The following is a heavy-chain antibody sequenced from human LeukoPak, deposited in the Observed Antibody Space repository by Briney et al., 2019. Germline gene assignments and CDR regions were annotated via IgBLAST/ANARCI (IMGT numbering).Heavy chain of an antibody. J-gene: IGHJ4*02. Sequence: GGSLRLSCAASGFTFSSYGMHWVRQAPGKVLEWVAVISYDGSNKYYADSVKGRFTISRDNSKNTLYLQMNSLRAEDTAVYYCAKDLGSGSWAYYFDYWGQGTLVTVSS. V-gene: IGHV3-30*18. D-gene: IGHD3-10*01. CDR3: AKDLGSGSWAYYFDY. CDR1: GFTFSSYG. CDR2: ISYDGSNK.